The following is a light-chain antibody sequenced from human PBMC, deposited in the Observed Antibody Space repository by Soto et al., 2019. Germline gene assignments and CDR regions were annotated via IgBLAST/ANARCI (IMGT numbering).Light chain of an antibody. CDR2: GTS. Sequence: ENVLTQSPGTLSLSPGERATLSRRASQSVDSSYLAWYQQRPGQAPRLLIYGTSSRATGIPDRFSGSGSGTDFTLTINRLEPEDFAVYYCQQYGSSLYTFGQGTKLEIK. J-gene: IGKJ2*01. V-gene: IGKV3-20*01. CDR1: QSVDSSY. CDR3: QQYGSSLYT.